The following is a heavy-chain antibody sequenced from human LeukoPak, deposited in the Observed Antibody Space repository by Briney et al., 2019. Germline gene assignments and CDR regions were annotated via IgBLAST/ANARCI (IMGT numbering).Heavy chain of an antibody. J-gene: IGHJ6*02. CDR3: ARDRYYYDSSGYRKGDYYYGMDV. Sequence: PSETLSLTCTVSGGSISSYYWSWIRQPPGKGLEWIGYIYYSGSTNYNPSLKSRVTISVDTSKNQFSLKLSSVTAADTAVYYCARDRYYYDSSGYRKGDYYYGMDVWGQGTTVTVSS. CDR1: GGSISSYY. CDR2: IYYSGST. D-gene: IGHD3-22*01. V-gene: IGHV4-59*01.